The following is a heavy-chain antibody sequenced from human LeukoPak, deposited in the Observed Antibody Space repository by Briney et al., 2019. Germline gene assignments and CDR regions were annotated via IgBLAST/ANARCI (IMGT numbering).Heavy chain of an antibody. Sequence: GASVKVSCKASGGTFSSYAISWVRQAPGQGLEWMGRIIPILGIANYAQKFQGRVTITADKSTSTAYMELSSLRSEDTAVYYCARVGYSGSGGRNVGAFDIWGQGTMVTVSS. CDR3: ARVGYSGSGGRNVGAFDI. CDR2: IIPILGIA. J-gene: IGHJ3*02. V-gene: IGHV1-69*04. CDR1: GGTFSSYA. D-gene: IGHD1-26*01.